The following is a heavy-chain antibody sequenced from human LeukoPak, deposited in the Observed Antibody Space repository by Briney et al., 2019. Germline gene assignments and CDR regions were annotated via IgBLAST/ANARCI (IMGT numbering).Heavy chain of an antibody. J-gene: IGHJ4*02. V-gene: IGHV4-39*07. CDR2: IYHSGNT. CDR1: GGSISSSSYY. D-gene: IGHD2-15*01. CDR3: ARPSRYCSGGSCYRVLDY. Sequence: SETLSLTCTVSGGSISSSSYYWGWIRQPPGKGLQWIGNIYHSGNTYYNPSLKSRVSISVDTSKNQFSLKLSSVTAADTAVYYCARPSRYCSGGSCYRVLDYWGQGTLVTVSS.